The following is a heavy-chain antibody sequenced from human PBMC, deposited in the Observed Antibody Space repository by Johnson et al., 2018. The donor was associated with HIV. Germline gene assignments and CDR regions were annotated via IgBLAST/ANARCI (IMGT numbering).Heavy chain of an antibody. CDR1: GFTVSNNY. CDR3: ARVWSGSYYSNAFDI. V-gene: IGHV3-20*04. Sequence: VQLVESGVGVVQPGMSLRLSCAASGFTVSNNYMSWVRQAPGKGLEWVSGINWNGGSTGYADSVKGRFTISRDDAKNSLYLQMNSLRAEDTALYYCARVWSGSYYSNAFDIWGQGTMVTVSS. D-gene: IGHD1-26*01. J-gene: IGHJ3*02. CDR2: INWNGGST.